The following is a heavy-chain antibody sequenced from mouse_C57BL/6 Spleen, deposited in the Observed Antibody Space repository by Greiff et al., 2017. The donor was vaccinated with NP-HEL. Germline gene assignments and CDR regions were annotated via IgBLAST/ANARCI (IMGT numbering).Heavy chain of an antibody. D-gene: IGHD3-2*02. CDR1: GFSLTSYG. Sequence: VHLVESGPGLVQPSQSLSITCTVSGFSLTSYGVHWVRQSPGKGLEWLGVIWSGGSTDYNAAFISRLSISKDNSKSQVFFKMNSLQADDTAIYYCARKGLRLRYYAMDYWGQGTSVTVSS. CDR2: IWSGGST. J-gene: IGHJ4*01. V-gene: IGHV2-2*01. CDR3: ARKGLRLRYYAMDY.